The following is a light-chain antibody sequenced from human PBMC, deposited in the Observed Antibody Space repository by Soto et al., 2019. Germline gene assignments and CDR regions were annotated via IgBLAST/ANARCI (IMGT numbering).Light chain of an antibody. V-gene: IGKV3-20*01. Sequence: EIELTQSPGALSLSPGDRATLLCRASQRFSSDYLAWYQQKPGQSPRLLIYRTSNRATGIPDRFSGSGSGTDFTLTISRLEPEDFAVYYCQQYGDSPFSFGGGTRWIS. J-gene: IGKJ4*01. CDR1: QRFSSDY. CDR2: RTS. CDR3: QQYGDSPFS.